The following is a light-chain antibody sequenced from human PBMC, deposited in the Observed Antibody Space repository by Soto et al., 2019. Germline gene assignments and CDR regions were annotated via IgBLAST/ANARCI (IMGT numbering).Light chain of an antibody. Sequence: EIVLTQSPCTLSLSPGERATLSCRASQSVGSNLAWYQQKPGQAPRLLIYGASSRATGIPDRFSGSGSGTDFTLTISRLEPEDFAVYYCQQYGSSPWTFGQGTKVDIK. J-gene: IGKJ1*01. CDR1: QSVGSN. V-gene: IGKV3-20*01. CDR3: QQYGSSPWT. CDR2: GAS.